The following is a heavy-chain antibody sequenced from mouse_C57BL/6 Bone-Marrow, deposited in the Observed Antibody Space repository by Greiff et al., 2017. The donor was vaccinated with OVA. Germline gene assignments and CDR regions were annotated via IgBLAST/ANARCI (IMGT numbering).Heavy chain of an antibody. Sequence: EVMLVESGEGLVKPGGSLKLSCAASGFTFSSYAMSWVRQTPEKRLEWVAYISSGGDYIYYADTVKGRFTISRDNARNTLYLQMSSLNSEYTAMYYCTRSDGPYAMDYWGQGTSVTVSS. CDR3: TRSDGPYAMDY. J-gene: IGHJ4*01. V-gene: IGHV5-9-1*02. CDR1: GFTFSSYA. CDR2: ISSGGDYI. D-gene: IGHD2-3*01.